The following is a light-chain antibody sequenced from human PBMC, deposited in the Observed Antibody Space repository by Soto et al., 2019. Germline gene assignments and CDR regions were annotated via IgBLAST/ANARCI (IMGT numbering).Light chain of an antibody. CDR2: GAS. J-gene: IGKJ1*01. CDR3: QQYGSSPPGT. CDR1: QSVSSSY. V-gene: IGKV3-20*01. Sequence: EIVLTQSPGTLSLSPVERATLSFRASQSVSSSYLAWYQQKPGQAPRLLIYGASSRATGIPDRFSGSGSGTDFTLTISRLEPEDFAVYYCQQYGSSPPGTFGQGTKVDIK.